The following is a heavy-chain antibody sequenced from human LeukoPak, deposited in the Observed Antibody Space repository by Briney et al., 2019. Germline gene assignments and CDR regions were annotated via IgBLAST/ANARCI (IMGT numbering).Heavy chain of an antibody. D-gene: IGHD3-22*01. CDR1: GFTFSSYA. V-gene: IGHV3-30-3*01. CDR3: ARSIRITMIVVVPDAFDI. CDR2: ISYDGSNK. J-gene: IGHJ3*02. Sequence: GGSLRLSCAASGFTFSSYAMHWVRQAPGKGLEWVAVISYDGSNKYYADSVKGRFTISRDNSKNTLYLQMNSLRAEDTAVYYCARSIRITMIVVVPDAFDIWGQGTMVTVSS.